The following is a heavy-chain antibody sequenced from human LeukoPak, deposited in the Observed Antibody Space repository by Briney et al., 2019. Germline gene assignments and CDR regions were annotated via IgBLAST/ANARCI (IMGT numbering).Heavy chain of an antibody. D-gene: IGHD3-10*01. CDR3: AKDGLFGEPLDY. V-gene: IGHV3-66*02. CDR1: GFTFTSSD. Sequence: PGGSLRLSCAASGFTFTSSDLTWVRQSPGEGLQWVSLIYSGGDTYYADSVKGRFTISRDNSKNTLYLQMNSLRAEDTAVYYCAKDGLFGEPLDYWGQGTLVTVSS. J-gene: IGHJ4*02. CDR2: IYSGGDT.